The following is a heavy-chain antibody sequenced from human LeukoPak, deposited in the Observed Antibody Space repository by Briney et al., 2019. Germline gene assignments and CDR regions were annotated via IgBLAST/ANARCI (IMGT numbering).Heavy chain of an antibody. V-gene: IGHV4-34*01. CDR1: GGSFSGYY. J-gene: IGHJ5*02. Sequence: SETLSLTCAVYGGSFSGYYWSWIRQPPGKGLEWIGEINHSGSTNYNPSLKSRVTISVDTSKNQFSLKLSSVTAADTGVYYCAPPPPSAVRGVNWFDPWGQGTLVTVTS. D-gene: IGHD3-10*01. CDR2: INHSGST. CDR3: APPPPSAVRGVNWFDP.